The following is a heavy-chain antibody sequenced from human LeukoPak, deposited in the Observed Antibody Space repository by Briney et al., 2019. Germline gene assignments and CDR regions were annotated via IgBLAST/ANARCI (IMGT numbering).Heavy chain of an antibody. J-gene: IGHJ4*02. V-gene: IGHV3-64*01. CDR2: ISSNGGST. D-gene: IGHD3-10*02. CDR1: GFTFSSYA. Sequence: GGSLRLSCAASGFTFSSYAMHWVRQAPGKGLEYVSAISSNGGSTYYANSVKGRFTISRDNSKNTLYLQMGSLRAEDMAVYYCARFYGRLDYWGQGTLVTVSS. CDR3: ARFYGRLDY.